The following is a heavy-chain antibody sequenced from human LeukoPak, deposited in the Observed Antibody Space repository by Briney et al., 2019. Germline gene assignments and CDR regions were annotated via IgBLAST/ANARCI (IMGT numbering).Heavy chain of an antibody. CDR1: GFTFSSYS. D-gene: IGHD6-6*01. Sequence: GGSLRLSCAASGFTFSSYSMNWVRQAPGKGLEWVSSISSSSSYIYYADSVKGRFTISRDNAKNSLYLQMNSLRAEDTAVYYCARDSSSSDHYYYYCYMDVWGKGTTVTVSS. V-gene: IGHV3-21*01. CDR2: ISSSSSYI. J-gene: IGHJ6*03. CDR3: ARDSSSSDHYYYYCYMDV.